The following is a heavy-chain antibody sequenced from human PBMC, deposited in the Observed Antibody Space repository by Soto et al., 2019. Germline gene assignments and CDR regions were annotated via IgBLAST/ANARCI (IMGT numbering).Heavy chain of an antibody. CDR2: IYYSGST. CDR3: ARGNYYDSSGYYPTYFQH. D-gene: IGHD3-22*01. CDR1: GGSINGYY. J-gene: IGHJ1*01. Sequence: ETLSLTCAVSGGSINGYYWSWIRQPPGKGLEWIGYIYYSGSTNYNPSLKRRVTISVDTSKNQFSLKLRSVTAADTAVYYCARGNYYDSSGYYPTYFQHWGQGTLVTVSA. V-gene: IGHV4-59*01.